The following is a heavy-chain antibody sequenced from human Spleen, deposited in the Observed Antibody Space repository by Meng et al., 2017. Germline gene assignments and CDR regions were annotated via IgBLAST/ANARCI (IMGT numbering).Heavy chain of an antibody. D-gene: IGHD1-14*01. CDR2: LIAVFDKT. J-gene: IGHJ4*02. CDR3: ARGRRNEPLFDY. Sequence: QSQLVQSGAEVKKPGSSVTVACKTSGGSFSTHTFSSVRQAPGQGLEWMGGLIAVFDKTKAAPRFQDRVTFTADESTSTAYMELSSLTFDDTAVYFCARGRRNEPLFDYWGQGTLVTVSS. CDR1: GGSFSTHT. V-gene: IGHV1-69*01.